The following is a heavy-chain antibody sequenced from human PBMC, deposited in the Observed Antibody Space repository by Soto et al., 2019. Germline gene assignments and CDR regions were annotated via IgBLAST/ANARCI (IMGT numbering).Heavy chain of an antibody. CDR1: DAETGSYY. Sequence: LSQEWSSWDAETGSYYRMSTRARTGKGLEWIGYIYYSRSTNYNPSIKSRVTISVDTAKNQFSLKLSSVTAADMAVYYCARGDPLLWFGGNLQYGHDVSGQ. V-gene: IGHV4-59*01. CDR2: IYYSRST. J-gene: IGHJ6*01. D-gene: IGHD3-10*01. CDR3: ARGDPLLWFGGNLQYGHDV.